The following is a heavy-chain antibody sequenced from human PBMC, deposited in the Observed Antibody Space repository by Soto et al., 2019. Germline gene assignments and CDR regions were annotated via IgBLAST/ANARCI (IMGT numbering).Heavy chain of an antibody. D-gene: IGHD2-15*01. J-gene: IGHJ4*02. CDR1: GYTFTSYD. CDR2: MNPNSGNT. Sequence: RASVKVSCKASGYTFTSYDINWVRQATGQGLEWMGWMNPNSGNTGYAQKFQGRVTMTRNTSISTAYMELSSLRSEDTAVYYCARRRIGGKHFDYWGQGTLVTVSS. V-gene: IGHV1-8*01. CDR3: ARRRIGGKHFDY.